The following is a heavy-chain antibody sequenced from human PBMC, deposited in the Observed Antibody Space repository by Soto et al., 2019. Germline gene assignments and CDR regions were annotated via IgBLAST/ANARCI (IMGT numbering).Heavy chain of an antibody. CDR1: GFTVSSNY. D-gene: IGHD2-15*01. CDR3: AKFGSIVVLVAATLHY. CDR2: IYSGGST. V-gene: IGHV3-53*01. Sequence: PGGSLRLACAASGFTVSSNYMSWVRQAPGKGLEWVSVIYSGGSTYYADSVKGRLTISRDNSKNTLYLQMNSLRAEDTAVYYCAKFGSIVVLVAATLHYWGQGTLVTGSS. J-gene: IGHJ4*02.